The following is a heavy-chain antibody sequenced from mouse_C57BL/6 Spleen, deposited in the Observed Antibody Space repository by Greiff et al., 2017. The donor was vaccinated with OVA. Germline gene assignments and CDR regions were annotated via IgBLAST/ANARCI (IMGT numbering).Heavy chain of an antibody. D-gene: IGHD1-1*01. Sequence: VQLQQSGAELVKPGASVKISCTASGFAFSGYWMNWVRQRPGKGLEWIGQIYPGDGDTNYNGKFKGKATLTADKSTSTAYMQLSSLTSEDSAVYFCARSTTVVATDYWGQGTTLTVSS. CDR3: ARSTTVVATDY. CDR2: IYPGDGDT. J-gene: IGHJ2*01. CDR1: GFAFSGYW. V-gene: IGHV1-80*01.